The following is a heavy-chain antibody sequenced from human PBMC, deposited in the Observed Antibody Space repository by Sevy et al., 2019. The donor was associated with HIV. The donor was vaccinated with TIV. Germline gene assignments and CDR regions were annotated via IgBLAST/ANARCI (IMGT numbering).Heavy chain of an antibody. CDR2: VSSSSDYI. D-gene: IGHD6-13*01. Sequence: GGSLRLSCVASGFTFSSYSMHWVRQAPGKGLEWVSSVSSSSDYIYYADSVKGRFTIFRDNAKNSLYLQMNSLRAEDTAVYYCAKSWGSITAAGLDYWGQGTLVTVSS. CDR3: AKSWGSITAAGLDY. J-gene: IGHJ4*02. V-gene: IGHV3-21*01. CDR1: GFTFSSYS.